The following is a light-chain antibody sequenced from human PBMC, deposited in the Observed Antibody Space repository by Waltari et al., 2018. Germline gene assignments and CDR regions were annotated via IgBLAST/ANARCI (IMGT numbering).Light chain of an antibody. V-gene: IGKV1-5*03. CDR1: QSVGSW. Sequence: DIQMTQSPSTLSAFVGDRVIITCRASQSVGSWLAWYQQKPGKAPKLLIYKASSLESGVPSRFSGSGSGTEFTLTISSLQPDDFATYYCQQYDPSFPWAFGQGTKVEIK. CDR3: QQYDPSFPWA. CDR2: KAS. J-gene: IGKJ1*01.